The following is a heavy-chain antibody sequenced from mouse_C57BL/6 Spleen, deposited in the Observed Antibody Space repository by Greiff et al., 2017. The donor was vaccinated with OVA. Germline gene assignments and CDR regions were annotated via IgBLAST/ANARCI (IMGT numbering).Heavy chain of an antibody. J-gene: IGHJ2*01. Sequence: QVQLQQSGAELVRPGASVTLSCKASGYTFTDYEMHWVKQTPVHGLEWIGAIDPETGGTAYNQKFKGKVTLTADKSSSTAYMELRSLTSEDSAVYYCTKCTTVVATPFDYWGQGTTLTVSS. D-gene: IGHD1-1*01. V-gene: IGHV1-15*01. CDR2: IDPETGGT. CDR1: GYTFTDYE. CDR3: TKCTTVVATPFDY.